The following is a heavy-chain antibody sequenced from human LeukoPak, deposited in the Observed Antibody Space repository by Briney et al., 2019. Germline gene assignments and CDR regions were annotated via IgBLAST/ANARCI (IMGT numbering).Heavy chain of an antibody. CDR3: AKGYASGPYFLDS. CDR1: GFVFTNYA. CDR2: ISASGGGT. V-gene: IGHV3-23*01. D-gene: IGHD3-10*01. J-gene: IGHJ4*02. Sequence: GGSLRLPCAASGFVFTNYAMSCLRHAPGEALVWVSAISASGGGTFYADSVRGRFTISTDTSTNTLYLQMNTLRAEDTAVSYCAKGYASGPYFLDSWGQGTLVTVSS.